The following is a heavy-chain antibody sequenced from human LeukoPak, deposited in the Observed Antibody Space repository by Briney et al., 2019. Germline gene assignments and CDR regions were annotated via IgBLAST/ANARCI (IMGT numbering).Heavy chain of an antibody. CDR3: ARVQRYYGGNYFDY. Sequence: GGSLRLSCAASGFTVSSDYMSWVRQAPGKGLEWVSIIYSGGNIYYADSVKGRFTISRDNSKNTLYLQMSSLRAEDTAVYYCARVQRYYGGNYFDYWGQGTLVTVSS. V-gene: IGHV3-66*01. CDR2: IYSGGNI. D-gene: IGHD4-23*01. CDR1: GFTVSSDY. J-gene: IGHJ4*02.